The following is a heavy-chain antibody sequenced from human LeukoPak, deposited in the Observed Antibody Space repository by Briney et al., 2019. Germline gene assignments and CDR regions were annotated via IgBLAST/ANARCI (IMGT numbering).Heavy chain of an antibody. CDR3: ARTFLSGDGYKVGYFDY. V-gene: IGHV3-53*01. J-gene: IGHJ4*02. CDR1: GFTVSSNY. CDR2: IYSSGST. Sequence: GGSLRLSCAASGFTVSSNYMSWVRQAPGKGPEWVSLIYSSGSTYYTDSVKGRFTISRDNFQSTLYLQMNSLSAEDTAVYYCARTFLSGDGYKVGYFDYWGQGTLVTVSS. D-gene: IGHD5-24*01.